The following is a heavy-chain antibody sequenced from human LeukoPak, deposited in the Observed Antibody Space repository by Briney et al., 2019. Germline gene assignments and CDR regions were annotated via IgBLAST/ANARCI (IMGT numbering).Heavy chain of an antibody. J-gene: IGHJ4*02. CDR3: ARQPLVATYFFDY. V-gene: IGHV4-59*01. Sequence: SETLSLTSTVSGGSISSYYWSWIRQPPGKGLEWIGYIYYSGSTNYNPSLKSRVTISVDTSKNQFSLKLSSVTAADTAVYYCARQPLVATYFFDYWGQGTLVTVSS. CDR1: GGSISSYY. D-gene: IGHD5-12*01. CDR2: IYYSGST.